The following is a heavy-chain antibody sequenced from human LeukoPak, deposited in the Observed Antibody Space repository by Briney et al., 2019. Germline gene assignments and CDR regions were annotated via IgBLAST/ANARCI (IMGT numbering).Heavy chain of an antibody. V-gene: IGHV4-39*01. CDR1: GGSISSSSYY. CDR2: IYYSGST. CDR3: ARGGHYSGWTLIPDY. Sequence: SETLSLTCTVSGGSISSSSYYWGWIRQPPGKGLEWIGSIYYSGSTCYNPSLKSRVTISVDTSKNQFSLKLSSVTAAGTAVYYCARGGHYSGWTLIPDYWGQGTLVTVSS. J-gene: IGHJ4*02. D-gene: IGHD6-19*01.